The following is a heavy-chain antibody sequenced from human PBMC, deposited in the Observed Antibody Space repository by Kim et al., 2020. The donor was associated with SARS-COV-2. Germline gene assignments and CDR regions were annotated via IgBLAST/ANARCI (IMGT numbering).Heavy chain of an antibody. V-gene: IGHV3-30-3*01. J-gene: IGHJ2*01. CDR3: ASAPPIIDTPTHGSSWY. Sequence: GGSLRLSCAASGFTFSSYAMHWVRQAPGKGLEWVAVISYDGSNKYYADSVKGRFTISRDNSKNTLYLQMNSLRAEDTAVYYCASAPPIIDTPTHGSSWY. CDR2: ISYDGSNK. D-gene: IGHD6-13*01. CDR1: GFTFSSYA.